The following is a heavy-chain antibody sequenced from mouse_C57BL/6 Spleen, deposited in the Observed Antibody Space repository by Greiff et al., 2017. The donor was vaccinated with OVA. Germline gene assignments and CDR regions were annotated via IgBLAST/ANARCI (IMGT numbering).Heavy chain of an antibody. D-gene: IGHD1-1*01. V-gene: IGHV1-82*01. CDR1: GYAFSSSW. Sequence: VQLQQSGPELVKPGASVKISCKASGYAFSSSWMNWVKQRPGKGLEWIGRIYPGDGDTNYNGKFKGKATLTADKSSSTAYMQLSSLTSEDSAVYFCARRTTVWDFDVWGTGTTVTVSS. J-gene: IGHJ1*03. CDR3: ARRTTVWDFDV. CDR2: IYPGDGDT.